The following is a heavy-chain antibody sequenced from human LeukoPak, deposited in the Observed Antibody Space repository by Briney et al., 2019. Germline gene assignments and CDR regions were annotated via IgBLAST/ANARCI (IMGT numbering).Heavy chain of an antibody. CDR3: AREVHDAFDI. J-gene: IGHJ3*02. CDR1: GFTFSDYY. V-gene: IGHV3-7*01. CDR2: IKQDGSEK. Sequence: GGSLRLSCAASGFTFSDYYMSWIRQAPGKGLEWVANIKQDGSEKYYVDSVKGRFTISRDNAKNSLYLQMNSLRAEDTAVYYCAREVHDAFDIWGQGTMVTVSS.